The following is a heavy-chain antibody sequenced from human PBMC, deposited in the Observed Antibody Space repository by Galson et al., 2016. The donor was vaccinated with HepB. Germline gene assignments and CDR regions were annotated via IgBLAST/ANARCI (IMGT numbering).Heavy chain of an antibody. CDR2: IYSGGNT. CDR3: ARNPGASTWG. CDR1: GFTFSSYW. Sequence: SLRLSCATSGFTFSSYWMTWVRQAPGKGLEWVSLIYSGGNTLYTDSVKGRFSISRDHSKNTLYLQMNSLSAEDTAVYYCARNPGASTWGWGQGTLVTVAS. V-gene: IGHV3-66*01. D-gene: IGHD6-13*01. J-gene: IGHJ4*02.